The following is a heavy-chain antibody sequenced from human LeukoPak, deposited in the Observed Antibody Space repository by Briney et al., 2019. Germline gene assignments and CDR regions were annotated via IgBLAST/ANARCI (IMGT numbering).Heavy chain of an antibody. CDR3: ARGVYNFGWFDP. CDR2: IYYSGST. D-gene: IGHD1-1*01. V-gene: IGHV4-39*07. CDR1: GGSISSSSYY. J-gene: IGHJ5*02. Sequence: SETLSLTCTVSGGSISSSSYYWGWIRQPPGKGLEWIGSIYYSGSTYYNPSLKSRVTISVDTSKNQFSLKLSSVTAADTAVHYCARGVYNFGWFDPWGQGTLVTVSS.